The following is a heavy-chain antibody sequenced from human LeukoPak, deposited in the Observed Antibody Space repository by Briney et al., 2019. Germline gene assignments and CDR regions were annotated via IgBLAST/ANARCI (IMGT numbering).Heavy chain of an antibody. Sequence: SETLSLTCAVSGGSISSSNWWSWVRQPPGKGLEWIGEIYHSGSTNYNPSLKSRVTISVDKSKNQFSLKLSSVTAADTAVYYCARTAQPTRDGSPFDYWGQGTLVTVSS. V-gene: IGHV4-4*02. CDR1: GGSISSSNW. J-gene: IGHJ4*02. CDR3: ARTAQPTRDGSPFDY. D-gene: IGHD5-24*01. CDR2: IYHSGST.